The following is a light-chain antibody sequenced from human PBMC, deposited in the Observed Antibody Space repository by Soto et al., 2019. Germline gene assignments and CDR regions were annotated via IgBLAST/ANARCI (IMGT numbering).Light chain of an antibody. V-gene: IGLV4-60*02. CDR3: ETWDSNTWV. Sequence: QSVLTQSSSASASLGSSVKLTCTLSSGHSSYIIAWHQQQPGKAPRYLMKLEGSGSYNKGSGVPYRFSGSSTAADRYLTISNLQFEDEADYYCETWDSNTWVFGGGTKLTVL. CDR1: SGHSSYI. J-gene: IGLJ3*02. CDR2: LEGSGSY.